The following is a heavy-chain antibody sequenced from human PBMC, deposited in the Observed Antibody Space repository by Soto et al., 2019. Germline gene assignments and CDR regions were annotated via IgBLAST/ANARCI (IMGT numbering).Heavy chain of an antibody. CDR1: GGSISSYY. Sequence: SETLSLTCTVSGGSISSYYWSWIRQPPGKGLEWIGYIYYSGSTNYNPSLKSRVTISVDTSKNQFSLKLSSVTAADTAVYYCARVSGTRNWFDPRGKGNLVTVVS. J-gene: IGHJ5*02. CDR2: IYYSGST. D-gene: IGHD1-7*01. V-gene: IGHV4-59*01. CDR3: ARVSGTRNWFDP.